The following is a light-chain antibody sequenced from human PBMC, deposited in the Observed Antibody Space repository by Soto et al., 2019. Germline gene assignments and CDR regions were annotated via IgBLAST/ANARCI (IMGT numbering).Light chain of an antibody. J-gene: IGKJ2*01. CDR2: GAF. V-gene: IGKV3-15*01. CDR1: QSVGSN. Sequence: EIVLTQSPATLSVSPGERATLSCRTSQSVGSNLSWYQQKPGQAPRLLIYGAFIRAPGFPVTFRGTGSGSECTLTSTSLQSEDGALSDCQQYDKWPYTFGQGTNLEIK. CDR3: QQYDKWPYT.